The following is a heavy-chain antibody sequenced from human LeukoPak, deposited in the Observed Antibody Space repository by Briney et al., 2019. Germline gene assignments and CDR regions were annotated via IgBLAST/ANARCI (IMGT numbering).Heavy chain of an antibody. CDR1: GRSISSGTYY. J-gene: IGHJ3*02. Sequence: SQTLSLTCTVSGRSISSGTYYWNWIRQHPGKGLEWIGYIYYSGSTFYNPSLKSRVTISVDTSKNQFSLKLSSVTAADTAVYYCARDFPVSQGLDAFDIWGQGTMVTVSS. CDR2: IYYSGST. V-gene: IGHV4-31*03. CDR3: ARDFPVSQGLDAFDI. D-gene: IGHD1-14*01.